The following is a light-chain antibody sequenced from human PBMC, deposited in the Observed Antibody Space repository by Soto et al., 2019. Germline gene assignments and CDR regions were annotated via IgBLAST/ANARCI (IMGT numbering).Light chain of an antibody. Sequence: IQMTQSPSSLSAPVGDRGTITCRASRGIRNELSWFQQRPEDAPTLLISAASRLQSGVPSRFSGRGSGTEFTLTISSLQPDDFATYYCQHYNSYSEAFGQGTKVDI. V-gene: IGKV1-17*01. CDR1: RGIRNE. CDR3: QHYNSYSEA. CDR2: AAS. J-gene: IGKJ1*01.